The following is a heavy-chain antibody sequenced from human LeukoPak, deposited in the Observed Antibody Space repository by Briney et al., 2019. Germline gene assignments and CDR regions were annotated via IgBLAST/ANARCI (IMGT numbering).Heavy chain of an antibody. V-gene: IGHV4-59*08. CDR1: GGSISSYY. CDR3: ARHRPYNSYIVVVTSYFDY. Sequence: PSETLSLTCTVSGGSISSYYWSWIRQPPGKGLEWIGYIYYSGSTNYNPSLKSRVTISVDTSKSQFSLKLSSVTAADTAVYYCARHRPYNSYIVVVTSYFDYWGQGTLVTVSS. D-gene: IGHD2-21*02. CDR2: IYYSGST. J-gene: IGHJ4*02.